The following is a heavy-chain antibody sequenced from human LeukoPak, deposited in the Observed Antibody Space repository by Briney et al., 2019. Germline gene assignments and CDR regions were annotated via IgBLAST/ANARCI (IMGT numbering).Heavy chain of an antibody. Sequence: GGSLRLSCAASGFTFSNAWMNWVRQAPGKGLEWVGRIKSKTDGGTTDYAAPVKGRFTISRDDSKNTLYLQMNSLKTEDTAVYYCTTGLAVAGHYYYYYGMDVRGQGTTVTVSS. CDR3: TTGLAVAGHYYYYYGMDV. CDR2: IKSKTDGGTT. CDR1: GFTFSNAW. V-gene: IGHV3-15*07. J-gene: IGHJ6*02. D-gene: IGHD6-19*01.